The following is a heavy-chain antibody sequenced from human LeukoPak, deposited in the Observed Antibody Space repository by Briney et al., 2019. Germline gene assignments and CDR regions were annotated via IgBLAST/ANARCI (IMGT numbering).Heavy chain of an antibody. CDR2: IYTSGST. Sequence: SETLSLTCSVSGDSISSYYWSWIRQPAGKGLEWIGRIYTSGSTNYNPSLKSRVTMSVDTSKNQFSLKLSSVTAADTAVYYCARDPFRRDTAMVHDAFDIWGQGTMVTVSS. CDR1: GDSISSYY. V-gene: IGHV4-4*07. CDR3: ARDPFRRDTAMVHDAFDI. J-gene: IGHJ3*02. D-gene: IGHD5-18*01.